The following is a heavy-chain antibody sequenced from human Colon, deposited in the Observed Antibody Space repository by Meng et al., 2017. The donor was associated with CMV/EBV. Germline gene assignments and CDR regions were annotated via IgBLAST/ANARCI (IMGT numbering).Heavy chain of an antibody. CDR2: ISGSGGTR. Sequence: GGSLRLSCTASGFTFSNYAMSWVRQAPGKGLEWVSAISGSGGTRDYADSVKGRFTMSRDNSENTLYLQMNSLSDEDTATYYCAKWRGYGNGMDVWGQGTTVTVSS. D-gene: IGHD2-15*01. J-gene: IGHJ6*02. CDR3: AKWRGYGNGMDV. V-gene: IGHV3-23*01. CDR1: GFTFSNYA.